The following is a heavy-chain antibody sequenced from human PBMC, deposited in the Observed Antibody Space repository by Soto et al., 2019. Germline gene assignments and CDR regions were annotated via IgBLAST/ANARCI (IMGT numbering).Heavy chain of an antibody. CDR2: ISTNSGHT. Sequence: GASVKVSCKASGYTFTNYGISWVRQAPGQGLEWMGWISTNSGHTDYAQNLRGRVTMTTDTSTTTAYMELRSLRSDDTAVYCCAREEYRQLDHWGQGTLVTVSS. D-gene: IGHD3-16*02. V-gene: IGHV1-18*04. J-gene: IGHJ5*02. CDR3: AREEYRQLDH. CDR1: GYTFTNYG.